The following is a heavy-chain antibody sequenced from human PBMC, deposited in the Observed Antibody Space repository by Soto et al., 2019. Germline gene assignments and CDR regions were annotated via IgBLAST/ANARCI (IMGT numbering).Heavy chain of an antibody. CDR2: VNPDKGNT. CDR3: ARGIESKAAAPPFDP. CDR1: GYTFTANA. J-gene: IGHJ5*02. D-gene: IGHD6-13*01. Sequence: ASVKVSCKASGYTFTANALHWVRQGPGQRLEWMGRVNPDKGNTKYSQNFQGRVTFTRDTFASTAYMELSNLRSEDTAVYYCARGIESKAAAPPFDPWGQGTLVTVSS. V-gene: IGHV1-3*01.